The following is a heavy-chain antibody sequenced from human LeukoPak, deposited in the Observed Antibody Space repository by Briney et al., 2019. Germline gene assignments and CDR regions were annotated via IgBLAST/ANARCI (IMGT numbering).Heavy chain of an antibody. J-gene: IGHJ5*02. D-gene: IGHD6-13*01. CDR1: GFTFSSYG. CDR2: IKQDGSEK. Sequence: PGGSLRLSCAASGFTFSSYGMSWVRQAPGKGLEWVANIKQDGSEKYYVDSVKGRFTISRDNAKNSLYLQMNSLRAEDTAVYYCARDRGSSSWNWFDPWGQGTLVTVSS. V-gene: IGHV3-7*01. CDR3: ARDRGSSSWNWFDP.